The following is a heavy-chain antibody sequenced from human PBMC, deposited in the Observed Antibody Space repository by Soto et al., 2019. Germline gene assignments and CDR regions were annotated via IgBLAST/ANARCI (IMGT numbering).Heavy chain of an antibody. J-gene: IGHJ5*02. Sequence: GESLKISCMGSGYKVSTWHNFTSYWIAWVRQMPGGGLEWMGVIYPGDSDTTYNPSFQGQVTISADKSISTAYLQWSSLKASDTAMYYCARRSGIASVGTRRGWWRDLFDLCGQGSLVIGSS. D-gene: IGHD6-13*01. CDR3: ARRSGIASVGTRRGWWRDLFDL. CDR1: GYKVSTWHNFTSYW. V-gene: IGHV5-51*01. CDR2: IYPGDSDT.